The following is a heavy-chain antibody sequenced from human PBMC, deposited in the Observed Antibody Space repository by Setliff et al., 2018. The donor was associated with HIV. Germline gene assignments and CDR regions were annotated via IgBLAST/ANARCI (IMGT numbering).Heavy chain of an antibody. CDR1: GGSITGYF. D-gene: IGHD4-17*01. J-gene: IGHJ4*02. Sequence: PSETLSLTCTVSGGSITGYFWNWIRQSPGKGLEWIGYIYYNGNTNYNPTRNSRGTISVYTSKNQFSLKLTSVTAADTAVYYCAREIYGGNSRPFDYWGQGTLVTVSS. V-gene: IGHV4-59*01. CDR3: AREIYGGNSRPFDY. CDR2: IYYNGNT.